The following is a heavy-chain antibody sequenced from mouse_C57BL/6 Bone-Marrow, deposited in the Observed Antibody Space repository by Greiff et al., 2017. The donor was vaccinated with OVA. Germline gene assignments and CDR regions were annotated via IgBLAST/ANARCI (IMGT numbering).Heavy chain of an antibody. D-gene: IGHD1-1*02. CDR2: ISHLAYSI. CDR1: GSTFSDYG. J-gene: IGHJ2*01. CDR3: ARRGNYAPFDY. V-gene: IGHV5-15*01. Sequence: EVMLVESGGGLVQPGGSLKLSCAASGSTFSDYGMAWVRQAPRKGLEWVGFISHLAYSIYYADTVTGRFTISRENAKNTLYLEMSSLRSEDTAMYYCARRGNYAPFDYWGQGTTLTVSS.